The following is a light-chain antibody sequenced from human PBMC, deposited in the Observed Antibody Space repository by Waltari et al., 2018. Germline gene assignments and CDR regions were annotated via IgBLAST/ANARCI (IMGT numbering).Light chain of an antibody. CDR3: CSYAGRSSMI. CDR2: EGT. Sequence: QSALTQPASVSGSPGQSITISCTGGTSDIGKYNLVSWDMQNPGKAPKVSIHEGTKRPSGISDRFSGSKSGNTASLTISGLQVEDEADYYCCSYAGRSSMIFGGGTKVTVV. V-gene: IGLV2-23*01. CDR1: TSDIGKYNL. J-gene: IGLJ2*01.